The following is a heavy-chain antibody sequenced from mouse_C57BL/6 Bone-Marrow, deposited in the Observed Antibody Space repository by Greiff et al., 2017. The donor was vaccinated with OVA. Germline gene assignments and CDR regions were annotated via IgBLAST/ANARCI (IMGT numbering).Heavy chain of an antibody. V-gene: IGHV7-1*01. CDR3: ARDGGDDYAWFAY. CDR2: SRNKANDYTT. Sequence: EVKLVESGGGLVQSGRSLRLSCATSGFTFSDFYMEWVRQAPGKGLEWIAASRNKANDYTTEYSASVQGRFIVSRDTSQSILYLQMRALRAEDTAIYYCARDGGDDYAWFAYWGQGTLVTVSA. J-gene: IGHJ3*01. CDR1: GFTFSDFY. D-gene: IGHD2-4*01.